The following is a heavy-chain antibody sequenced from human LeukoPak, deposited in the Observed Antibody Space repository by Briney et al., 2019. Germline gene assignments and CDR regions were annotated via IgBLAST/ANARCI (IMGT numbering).Heavy chain of an antibody. CDR3: ARAGSYLDWFDP. Sequence: ASVKVSCKASGYTFTSYGISWVRQAPGQGLEWMGIINPSGGSTSYAQKFQGRVTMTRDTSTSTVYMELSSLRSEDTAVYYCARAGSYLDWFDPWGQGTLVTVSS. CDR2: INPSGGST. V-gene: IGHV1-46*01. CDR1: GYTFTSYG. J-gene: IGHJ5*02. D-gene: IGHD2/OR15-2a*01.